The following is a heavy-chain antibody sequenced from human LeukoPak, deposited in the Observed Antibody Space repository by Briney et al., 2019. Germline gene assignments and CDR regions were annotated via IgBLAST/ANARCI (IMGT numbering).Heavy chain of an antibody. CDR2: IIPIIGTP. CDR3: ARAGGSSWYVSLYY. V-gene: IGHV1-69*04. D-gene: IGHD6-13*01. CDR1: GYTFTSYD. Sequence: GASVKVSCKASGYTFTSYDINWVRQAPGQGLEWMGRIIPIIGTPDYAQKFQGRVTITADKSTNTAYMELTSLKSDDAAVYYCARAGGSSWYVSLYYWGQGTLVTVSS. J-gene: IGHJ4*02.